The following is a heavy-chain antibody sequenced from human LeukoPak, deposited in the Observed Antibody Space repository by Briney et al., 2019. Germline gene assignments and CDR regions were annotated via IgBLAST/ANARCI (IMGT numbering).Heavy chain of an antibody. V-gene: IGHV3-48*01. CDR2: ISSSSTTI. D-gene: IGHD6-13*01. Sequence: GGSLRLSCAASGFTFSSYSTNWVRQAPGKGLEWVSYISSSSTTIQYADSVKGRFTVSRDSARNSLYLQMNGLTAEDTAIYYCARDLKGYGSSGGVDYWGQGSLVTVSS. J-gene: IGHJ4*02. CDR3: ARDLKGYGSSGGVDY. CDR1: GFTFSSYS.